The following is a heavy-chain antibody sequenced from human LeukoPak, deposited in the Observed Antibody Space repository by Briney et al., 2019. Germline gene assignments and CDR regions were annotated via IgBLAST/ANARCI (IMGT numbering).Heavy chain of an antibody. Sequence: SETLSLTCTVSGYSISSGYYWGWIRQPPGKGLEWIGSIYHSGSTYYNPSLKSRVTISVDTSKNQFSLKLSSVTAADTAVYYCARWSRITIFGVVAPAEYFQHWGQGTLVTVSS. CDR1: GYSISSGYY. D-gene: IGHD3-3*01. V-gene: IGHV4-38-2*02. CDR2: IYHSGST. CDR3: ARWSRITIFGVVAPAEYFQH. J-gene: IGHJ1*01.